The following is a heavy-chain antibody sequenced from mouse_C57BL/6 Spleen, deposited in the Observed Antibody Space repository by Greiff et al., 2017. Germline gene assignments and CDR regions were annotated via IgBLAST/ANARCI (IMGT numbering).Heavy chain of an antibody. V-gene: IGHV1-80*01. J-gene: IGHJ1*03. CDR3: ARCGSSHWYFDV. D-gene: IGHD1-1*01. CDR1: GYAFSSYW. CDR2: IYPGDGDT. Sequence: VQLQQSGAELVKPGASVKISCKASGYAFSSYWMNWVKQRPGRGLEWIGQIYPGDGDTNYNGKFKGKATLTADKSSSTAYMQLSSLTSEDSAVYFCARCGSSHWYFDVWGTGTTVTVSS.